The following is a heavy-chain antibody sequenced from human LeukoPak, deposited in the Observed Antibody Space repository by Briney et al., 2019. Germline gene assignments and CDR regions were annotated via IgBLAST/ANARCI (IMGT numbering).Heavy chain of an antibody. Sequence: GGSLRLSCAASGFTFSSYAMSWVRQAPGKGLEWVSAISGSGGSTYYADSVKGRFTISRDNSKNTLYLQMNSLRAEDTAVYYCAQSVYVFGDFWSGYYYYFDYWGQGTLVTVSS. CDR2: ISGSGGST. CDR1: GFTFSSYA. D-gene: IGHD3-3*01. V-gene: IGHV3-23*01. CDR3: AQSVYVFGDFWSGYYYYFDY. J-gene: IGHJ4*02.